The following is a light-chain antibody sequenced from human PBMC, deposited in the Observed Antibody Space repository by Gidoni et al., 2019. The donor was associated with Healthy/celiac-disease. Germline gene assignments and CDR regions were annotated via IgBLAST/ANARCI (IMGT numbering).Light chain of an antibody. V-gene: IGLV1-47*01. CDR3: AAWDDSLSGGV. CDR2: RNN. J-gene: IGLJ3*02. CDR1: GSNIGSNY. Sequence: QSVLTQPPSASVTPGQRVTISCSGSGSNIGSNYVYWYQQPPGTAPKLLIYRNNQRPSGVPDRFSGSKSGTSASLAIRGLRSEDEADYYCAAWDDSLSGGVFGGGTKLTVL.